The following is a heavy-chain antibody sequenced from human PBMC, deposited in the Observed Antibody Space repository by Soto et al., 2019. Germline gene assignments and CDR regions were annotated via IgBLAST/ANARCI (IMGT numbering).Heavy chain of an antibody. J-gene: IGHJ6*02. CDR3: ARDGGMATTTTYGMDV. Sequence: HPVGSLRLSCAASGFTFSSYEMNWVRQAPGKGLEWVSYISSSGSTIYYADSVKGRFTISRDNAKNSLYLQMNSLRAEDTAVYYCARDGGMATTTTYGMDVWGQGTTVTVSS. CDR2: ISSSGSTI. D-gene: IGHD5-12*01. V-gene: IGHV3-48*03. CDR1: GFTFSSYE.